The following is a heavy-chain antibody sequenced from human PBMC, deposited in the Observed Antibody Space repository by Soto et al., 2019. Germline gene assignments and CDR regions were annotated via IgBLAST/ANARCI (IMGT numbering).Heavy chain of an antibody. CDR1: GYTFTGYF. CDR2: INPYSGGA. Sequence: ASVKVSCKASGYTFTGYFMHWVRQAPGQGLEWMGWINPYSGGADYAQSFQGRVTMTRDTSISTVYMELSRLRFDDTAVYYCARVIRGAYYNSPLDTWGQGTVVTVSS. CDR3: ARVIRGAYYNSPLDT. V-gene: IGHV1-2*02. D-gene: IGHD3-10*01. J-gene: IGHJ5*02.